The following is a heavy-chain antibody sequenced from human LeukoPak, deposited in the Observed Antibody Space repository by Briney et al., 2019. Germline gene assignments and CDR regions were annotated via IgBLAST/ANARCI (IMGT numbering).Heavy chain of an antibody. CDR1: GFTFSTYS. D-gene: IGHD5-12*01. CDR3: ANPQSRGYDYLDY. J-gene: IGHJ4*02. CDR2: ISSGSSYI. V-gene: IGHV3-21*01. Sequence: GGSLRLSCAASGFTFSTYSMNWVRQAPGKGLEWVSSISSGSSYIYYTDSVKGRFTISRDNAKNSLYLQMNSLRVEDAAVYYCANPQSRGYDYLDYWGQGTLVTVSS.